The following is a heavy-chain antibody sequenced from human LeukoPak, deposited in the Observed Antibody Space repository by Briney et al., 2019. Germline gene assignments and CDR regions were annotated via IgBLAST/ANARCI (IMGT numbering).Heavy chain of an antibody. CDR3: HIVVVPAAIRSSSHDAFDI. CDR1: GGSFSGYY. Sequence: KSSETLSLTCAVYGGSFSGYYWSWIRQPPGKGLEWIGEINHSGSTNYNPSLKSRVTISVDTSKNQFSLKLSSVTAADTAVYYCHIVVVPAAIRSSSHDAFDIWGQGTMVTVSS. J-gene: IGHJ3*02. CDR2: INHSGST. V-gene: IGHV4-34*01. D-gene: IGHD2-2*01.